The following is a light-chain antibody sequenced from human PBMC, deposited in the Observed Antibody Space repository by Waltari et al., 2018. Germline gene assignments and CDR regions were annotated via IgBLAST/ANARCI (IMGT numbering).Light chain of an antibody. V-gene: IGKV3-15*01. CDR2: GAS. CDR1: QSVSSN. Sequence: EIVMTQSPATLSVSPGERATLSCRASQSVSSNLAWYQQKPGQAPRPLIYGASTRATCIPARFSGSGSGTEFPLTISSLQSEDFAVYYCQQYNNWPPWTFGQGTKVEIK. CDR3: QQYNNWPPWT. J-gene: IGKJ1*01.